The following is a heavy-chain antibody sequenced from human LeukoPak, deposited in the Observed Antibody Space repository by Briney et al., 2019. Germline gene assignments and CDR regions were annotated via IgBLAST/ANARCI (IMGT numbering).Heavy chain of an antibody. CDR3: ARDGKQDYYDSSGPESSYYYYGMDV. Sequence: ASVKVSCKASGYTFTSYYMHWVRQAPGQGLEWMGIINPSGGSTSYAQKFQGRVTMTRDTSTSTVYMELSSLRSEDTAVYYCARDGKQDYYDSSGPESSYYYYGMDVRGQGTTVTVSS. D-gene: IGHD3-22*01. V-gene: IGHV1-46*01. CDR1: GYTFTSYY. CDR2: INPSGGST. J-gene: IGHJ6*02.